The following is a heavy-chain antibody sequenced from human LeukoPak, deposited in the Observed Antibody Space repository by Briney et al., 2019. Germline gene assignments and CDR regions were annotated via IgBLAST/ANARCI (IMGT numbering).Heavy chain of an antibody. CDR3: ARTQSSGWYGRVTFDI. CDR1: GGSISSYY. V-gene: IGHV4-59*01. CDR2: IYYSGST. J-gene: IGHJ3*02. D-gene: IGHD6-19*01. Sequence: SETLSLTCTVSGGSISSYYWSWIRQPPGKGLEWIGYIYYSGSTNYNPSLKSRVTISVDTSKNQFSLKLSSVTAADTAVYYCARTQSSGWYGRVTFDIWGQGTMVTVSS.